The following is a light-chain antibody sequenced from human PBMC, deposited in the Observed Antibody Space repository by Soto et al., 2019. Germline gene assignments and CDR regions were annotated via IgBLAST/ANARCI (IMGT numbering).Light chain of an antibody. CDR3: QQYNTWPPT. J-gene: IGKJ1*01. CDR1: QSVSSK. CDR2: DAS. V-gene: IGKV3-15*01. Sequence: EIVMTQSPATLSVSPGGRVTLSCRASQSVSSKLAWYQQKPGQAPRLLIYDASTRATGIPARFGGSGSGTEFTLTITSLQSEDFALYCCQQYNTWPPTFGQGTKVEIE.